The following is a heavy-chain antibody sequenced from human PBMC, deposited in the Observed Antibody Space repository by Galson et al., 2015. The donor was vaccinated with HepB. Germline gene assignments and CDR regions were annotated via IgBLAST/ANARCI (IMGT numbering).Heavy chain of an antibody. CDR2: INPSGGST. D-gene: IGHD1-1*01. CDR3: ARDNNWNDLGNAFDI. Sequence: SVKVSCKASGYTFTSYYMHWVRQAPGQGLEWMGIINPSGGSTSYAQKFQGRVTMTRDTSTSTVYMELSSLRSEDTAVYYCARDNNWNDLGNAFDIWGQGAMVTVSS. CDR1: GYTFTSYY. V-gene: IGHV1-46*03. J-gene: IGHJ3*02.